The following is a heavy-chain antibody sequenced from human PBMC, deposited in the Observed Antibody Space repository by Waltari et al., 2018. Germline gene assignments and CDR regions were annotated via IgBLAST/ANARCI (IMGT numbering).Heavy chain of an antibody. D-gene: IGHD6-19*01. Sequence: EVQLLEYGGGLVQPGGSLRPSGAASAFTFSSYAMSWVRQAPGKGLEWVSAISGSGGSTYYADSVKGRFTISRDNSKNTLYLQMNILRAEDTAVYYCAKAQGGGWYSYGMDVWGQGTTVTVSS. CDR3: AKAQGGGWYSYGMDV. J-gene: IGHJ6*02. CDR2: ISGSGGST. CDR1: AFTFSSYA. V-gene: IGHV3-23*01.